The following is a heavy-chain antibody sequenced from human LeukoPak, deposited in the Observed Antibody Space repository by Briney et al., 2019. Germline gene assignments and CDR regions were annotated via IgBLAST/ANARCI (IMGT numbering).Heavy chain of an antibody. D-gene: IGHD2-15*01. CDR3: ARVLGLSAFDI. J-gene: IGHJ3*02. Sequence: SETLSLTCTVSGGSISSYYWSWIRQPAGKGLEWIGRIYTSGSTNYNPSPKSRVTMSVDTTKNQFSLELSPVTAADTAVYYCARVLGLSAFDIWGQGTMVTVST. CDR1: GGSISSYY. CDR2: IYTSGST. V-gene: IGHV4-4*07.